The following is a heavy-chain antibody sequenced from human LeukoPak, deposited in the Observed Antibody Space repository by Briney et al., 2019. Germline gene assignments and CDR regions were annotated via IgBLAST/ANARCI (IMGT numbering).Heavy chain of an antibody. V-gene: IGHV4-34*01. J-gene: IGHJ4*02. CDR1: GGSFSGYY. Sequence: SETLSLTCAVYGGSFSGYYWNWIRQPPGKGLEWLGEVNHSGSTNYNPSLKSRVTISVDTSKNQFSLKLSPVTAADTAVYYCATTNVLLWFGELSKTAYFDYWGQGTLVTVSS. D-gene: IGHD3-10*01. CDR3: ATTNVLLWFGELSKTAYFDY. CDR2: VNHSGST.